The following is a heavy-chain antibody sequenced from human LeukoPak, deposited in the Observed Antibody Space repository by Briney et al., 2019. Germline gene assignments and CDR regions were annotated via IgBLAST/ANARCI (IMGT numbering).Heavy chain of an antibody. V-gene: IGHV4-4*07. CDR3: ARLLVVESRFDP. J-gene: IGHJ5*02. D-gene: IGHD2-15*01. CDR2: IYASGST. CDR1: DGSTNSYF. Sequence: SETLSLTCTVSDGSTNSYFWSWIRQPAGKGLEYIGRIYASGSTNYNPSLKSRVTMSVDTSKNQFSLKLTSVTAADTAVYYCARLLVVESRFDPWGQGTLVTVSS.